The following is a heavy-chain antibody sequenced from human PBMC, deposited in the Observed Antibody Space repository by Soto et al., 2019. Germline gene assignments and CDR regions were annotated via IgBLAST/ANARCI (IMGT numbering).Heavy chain of an antibody. Sequence: SETLSLTCTVSGGSISSYYWSWIRQPPGKGLEWIGYIYYSGSTNYNPSLKSRVTISVDTSKNQFSLKLSSVTAADTAVYYCARTRRDGYTGDWFDPWGQGTLVTVSS. CDR2: IYYSGST. CDR3: ARTRRDGYTGDWFDP. J-gene: IGHJ5*02. D-gene: IGHD2-8*02. V-gene: IGHV4-59*01. CDR1: GGSISSYY.